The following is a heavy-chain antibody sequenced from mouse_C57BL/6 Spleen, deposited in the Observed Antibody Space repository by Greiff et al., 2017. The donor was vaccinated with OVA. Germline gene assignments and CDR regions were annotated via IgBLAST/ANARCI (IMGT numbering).Heavy chain of an antibody. CDR1: GYTFTSYW. CDR2: IDPSDSET. Sequence: QVQLQQPGAELVRPGSSVKLSCKASGYTFTSYWMHWVKQRPLQGLEWIGNIDPSDSETHYNQKFKDKATLTVDKSSSTAYMQLSSLTSEDSAVYDYARVLGCELYAIDYWGQGTTLTVSS. D-gene: IGHD2-14*01. V-gene: IGHV1-52*01. J-gene: IGHJ2*01. CDR3: ARVLGCELYAIDY.